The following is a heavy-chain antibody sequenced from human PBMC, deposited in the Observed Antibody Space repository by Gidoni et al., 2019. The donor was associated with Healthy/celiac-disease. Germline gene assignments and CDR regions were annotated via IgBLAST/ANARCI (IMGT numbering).Heavy chain of an antibody. Sequence: QVQLVQSGAEVKMPGSSVKVSCKASGGTFSSYAISWVRQAPGQGLEWMGGIIPIFGTANYAQKFQGRVTITAEKSTSTAYMELSSLRSEDTAVYYCAGRIAARGIRYLDVWGQGTTVTVSS. J-gene: IGHJ6*02. D-gene: IGHD6-6*01. CDR1: GGTFSSYA. CDR2: IIPIFGTA. V-gene: IGHV1-69*06. CDR3: AGRIAARGIRYLDV.